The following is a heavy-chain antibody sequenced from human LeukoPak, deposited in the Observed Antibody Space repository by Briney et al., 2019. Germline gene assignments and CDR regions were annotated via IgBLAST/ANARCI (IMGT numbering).Heavy chain of an antibody. CDR3: ARADDDYGDY. CDR2: INHSGST. J-gene: IGHJ4*02. Sequence: SETLSLTCAVYGGSFSGYYWSWIRQPPGKGLEWIGEINHSGSTNYNPSLKSRVTISVDTSKNQFSLKLSSVTAADTAVYYCARADDDYGDYWGQGTLVTVSS. V-gene: IGHV4-34*01. CDR1: GGSFSGYY. D-gene: IGHD3-3*01.